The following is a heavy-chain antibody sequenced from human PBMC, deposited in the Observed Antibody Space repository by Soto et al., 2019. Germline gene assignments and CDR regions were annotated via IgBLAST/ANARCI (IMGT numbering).Heavy chain of an antibody. CDR2: IDWDDDK. CDR1: GFSLSTSGMC. D-gene: IGHD3-16*01. V-gene: IGHV2-70*01. Sequence: GSGPTLVNPTQTLTLTCTFSGFSLSTSGMCVSWIRQPPGKALEWLALIDWDDDKYYSTSLKTRLTISKDTSKNQVVLTMTNMDPVDTATYYCARTALGGEFSVPPYGMDVWGQGTTVTVSS. J-gene: IGHJ6*02. CDR3: ARTALGGEFSVPPYGMDV.